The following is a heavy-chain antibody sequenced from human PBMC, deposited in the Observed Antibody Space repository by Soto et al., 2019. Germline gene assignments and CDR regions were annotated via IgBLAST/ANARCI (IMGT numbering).Heavy chain of an antibody. CDR3: ASAHRVLLWFGELFHFDY. CDR2: IIPIFGTA. CDR1: GGTFSSYA. D-gene: IGHD3-10*01. J-gene: IGHJ4*02. Sequence: ASVKVSCKASGGTFSSYAISWVRQAPGQELEWMGGIIPIFGTANYAQKFQGRVTITADESTSTAYMELSSLRSEDTAVYYCASAHRVLLWFGELFHFDYWGQGTLVTVSS. V-gene: IGHV1-69*13.